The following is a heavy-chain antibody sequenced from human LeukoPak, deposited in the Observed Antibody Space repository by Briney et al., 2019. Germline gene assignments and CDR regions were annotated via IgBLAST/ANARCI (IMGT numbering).Heavy chain of an antibody. CDR1: GFIFSSYG. Sequence: GRSLRLSCAASGFIFSSYGMHWVRQAPGKGLEWVAVISYDGSKKYYADSVKGRFTISRDNSKNTLYLQMNSLRVEDTAVYYCVKVYGDYGDGYWGQGTLVTVSS. D-gene: IGHD4-17*01. J-gene: IGHJ4*02. V-gene: IGHV3-30*18. CDR2: ISYDGSKK. CDR3: VKVYGDYGDGY.